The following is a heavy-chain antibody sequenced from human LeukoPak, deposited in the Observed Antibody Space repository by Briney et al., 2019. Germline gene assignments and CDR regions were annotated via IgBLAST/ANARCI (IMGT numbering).Heavy chain of an antibody. CDR2: IYYSGST. J-gene: IGHJ4*02. V-gene: IGHV4-30-4*07. CDR3: ARGPITMIVVVTHHFDY. D-gene: IGHD3-22*01. Sequence: PSETLSLTCAVSGGSISSGGYSWSWIRQPPGKGLEWIGYIYYSGSTYYNPSLKSRVTISVDTSKNQFSLKLSSVTAADTAVYYCARGPITMIVVVTHHFDYWGQGTLVTVSS. CDR1: GGSISSGGYS.